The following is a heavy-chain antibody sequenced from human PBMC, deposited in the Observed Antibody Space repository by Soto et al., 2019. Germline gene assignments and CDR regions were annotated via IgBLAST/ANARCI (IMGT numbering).Heavy chain of an antibody. Sequence: GSLRLSCAASGFTFSGYAMSWVRQAPGKGLEWVSVIHGGGNSAYYADSVKGRFAISRDNSKNTLYLQMNSLRAEDTAVYYCAKDPYYYDSSGYLLVFDYWGQGTLVTVSS. D-gene: IGHD3-22*01. CDR1: GFTFSGYA. CDR2: IHGGGNSA. CDR3: AKDPYYYDSSGYLLVFDY. J-gene: IGHJ4*02. V-gene: IGHV3-23*01.